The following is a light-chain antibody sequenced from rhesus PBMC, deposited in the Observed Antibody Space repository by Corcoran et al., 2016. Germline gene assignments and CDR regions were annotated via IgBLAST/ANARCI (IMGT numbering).Light chain of an antibody. CDR3: QHGYGTPYS. J-gene: IGKJ2*01. CDR1: ENVNNY. CDR2: KES. Sequence: EIQMTQPPSSLSASVGDRVTITSRASENVNNYLNWYKQNPGKAPKLLIYKESTLQSGVPSRFSGSGSVTDYTFTISSLQPEDVATYYCQHGYGTPYSFGQGTKVEIK. V-gene: IGKV1-74*01.